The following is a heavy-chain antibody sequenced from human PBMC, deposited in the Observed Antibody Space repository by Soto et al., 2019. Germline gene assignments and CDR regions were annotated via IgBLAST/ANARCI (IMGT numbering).Heavy chain of an antibody. D-gene: IGHD6-25*01. V-gene: IGHV3-74*03. CDR3: VRAPEQRPFDY. CDR2: INSDGSSV. CDR1: GFTLSDSW. Sequence: EVQLVESGGGLVQPGGSLRLSCAASGFTLSDSWIHWVRRTPGKGLVWVSRINSDGSSVTYADSVKGRFTLSRDNAKNTWFLQMDSLRVEDTAMYYCVRAPEQRPFDYWGQGTLVTVSS. J-gene: IGHJ4*02.